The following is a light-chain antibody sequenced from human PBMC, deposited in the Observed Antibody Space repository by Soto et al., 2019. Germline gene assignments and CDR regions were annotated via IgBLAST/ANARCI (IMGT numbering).Light chain of an antibody. V-gene: IGKV3-20*01. Sequence: PGDRATLSCRASQSVSSGYLAWYQQKPGQAPRLLIYGASRRATGIPDRFSGSGSGTDFTLTISRLEPEDFAVYYCQEYGSSPRYTFGQGTKPEIK. CDR1: QSVSSGY. CDR2: GAS. J-gene: IGKJ2*01. CDR3: QEYGSSPRYT.